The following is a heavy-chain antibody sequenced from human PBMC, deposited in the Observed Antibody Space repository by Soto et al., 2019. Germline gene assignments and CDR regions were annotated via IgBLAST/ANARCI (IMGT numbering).Heavy chain of an antibody. CDR3: AREDSGYDYVRYFDY. CDR1: GGSISSGGYY. V-gene: IGHV4-31*03. D-gene: IGHD5-12*01. CDR2: IYYSGST. Sequence: SETLSLTCTVSGGSISSGGYYWSWIRQHPGKGLEWIGYIYYSGSTYYNPSLKSRVTISVDTSKNQFSLKLSSVTAADTAMYYCAREDSGYDYVRYFDYWGQGTLVTVSS. J-gene: IGHJ4*02.